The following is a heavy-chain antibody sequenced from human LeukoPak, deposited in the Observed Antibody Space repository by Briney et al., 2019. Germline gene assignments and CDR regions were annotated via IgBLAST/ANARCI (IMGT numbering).Heavy chain of an antibody. Sequence: PGGSLRLSCAASGFTFSSYGMHWVRQAPGKGLEWVAVISYDGSNKYYADSVKGRFTISRDNSKNTLYLQMNGLRAEDTAVYYCAKGPYYDILTGSFDYWGQGTLVTVSS. CDR2: ISYDGSNK. J-gene: IGHJ4*02. CDR1: GFTFSSYG. V-gene: IGHV3-30*18. D-gene: IGHD3-9*01. CDR3: AKGPYYDILTGSFDY.